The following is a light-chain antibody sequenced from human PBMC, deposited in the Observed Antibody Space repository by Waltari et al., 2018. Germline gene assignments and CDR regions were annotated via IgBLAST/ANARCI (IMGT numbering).Light chain of an antibody. CDR2: STV. Sequence: QTVVTQEPSFSVSPGGTVTLTCGLSSGSVSTSHYPSWSQQTPGQAPRTLIYSTVTRSSVVPVRFSGSIVGNKAALTITGAQADEESEFYCALYLGSGIWVFGGGTRLTVL. J-gene: IGLJ3*02. CDR1: SGSVSTSHY. V-gene: IGLV8-61*01. CDR3: ALYLGSGIWV.